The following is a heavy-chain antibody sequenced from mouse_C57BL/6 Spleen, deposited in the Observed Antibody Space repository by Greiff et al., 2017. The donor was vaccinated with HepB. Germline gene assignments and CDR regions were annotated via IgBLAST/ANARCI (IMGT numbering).Heavy chain of an antibody. J-gene: IGHJ2*01. CDR1: GYTFTDYY. D-gene: IGHD1-1*01. CDR2: INPNNGGT. Sequence: EVQLQQSGPELVKPGASVKISCKASGYTFTDYYMNWVKQSHGKSLEWIGDINPNNGGTSYNQKFKGKATLTVDKSSSTAYMELRSLTSEDSAVYYCARRDTTVEEDYFDYWGQGTTLTVSS. V-gene: IGHV1-26*01. CDR3: ARRDTTVEEDYFDY.